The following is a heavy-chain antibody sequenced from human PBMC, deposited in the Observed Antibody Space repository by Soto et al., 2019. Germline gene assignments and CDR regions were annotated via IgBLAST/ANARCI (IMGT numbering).Heavy chain of an antibody. CDR3: AKDQGSSWYEIDY. D-gene: IGHD6-13*01. V-gene: IGHV3-23*01. J-gene: IGHJ4*02. Sequence: GGSLRLSCAASGFTFSNYAVTWVRQAPGKGLKWVSTISGRGGSTYYADSVKGRFTISRDNSKNTLYLQMNSLRAEYTAVYYCAKDQGSSWYEIDYWGQGTLVTVSS. CDR2: ISGRGGST. CDR1: GFTFSNYA.